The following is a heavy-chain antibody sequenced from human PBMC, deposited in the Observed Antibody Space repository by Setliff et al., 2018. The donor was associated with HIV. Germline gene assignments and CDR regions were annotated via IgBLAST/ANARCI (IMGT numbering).Heavy chain of an antibody. V-gene: IGHV4-34*01. CDR1: GGSFSNYY. D-gene: IGHD4-17*01. J-gene: IGHJ4*02. CDR3: ASFFVTTVTNQDY. CDR2: FSPSGTT. Sequence: SETLSLTCTVYGGSFSNYYTNWIRQPPGKGLEWIGEFSPSGTTRSNPSLQSRVTISLDTSNNQFSLKLTSVTAADTAKYYCASFFVTTVTNQDYWGQGTPVTVSS.